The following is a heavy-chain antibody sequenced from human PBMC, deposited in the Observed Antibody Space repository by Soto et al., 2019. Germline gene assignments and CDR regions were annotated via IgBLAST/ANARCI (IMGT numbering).Heavy chain of an antibody. D-gene: IGHD4-17*01. CDR3: ATRVNDYGDKGPYWYFDL. Sequence: QVQLVESGGGVVQPGRSLRLSCAASGFTFSSYGMHWVRQAPGKGLEWVAVIWYDGSNKYYADSVKGRFIISRDNSKNTLYLQMNSLRAGDTAVYYCATRVNDYGDKGPYWYFDLWGRGTLVTVSS. J-gene: IGHJ2*01. V-gene: IGHV3-33*01. CDR1: GFTFSSYG. CDR2: IWYDGSNK.